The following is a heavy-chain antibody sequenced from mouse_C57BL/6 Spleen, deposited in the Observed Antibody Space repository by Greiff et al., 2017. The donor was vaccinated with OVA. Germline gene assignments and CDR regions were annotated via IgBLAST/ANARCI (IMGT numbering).Heavy chain of an antibody. CDR3: ARGYYYGSSAGLFAY. CDR2: INPNYGTT. J-gene: IGHJ3*01. CDR1: GYSFTDYN. D-gene: IGHD1-1*01. Sequence: EVQLQHSGPELVKPGASVKISCKASGYSFTDYNMNWVKQSNGKSLEWIGVINPNYGTTSYNQKFKGKATLTVDQSSSTAYMQLNSLTSEDSAVYYCARGYYYGSSAGLFAYWGQGTLVTVSA. V-gene: IGHV1-39*01.